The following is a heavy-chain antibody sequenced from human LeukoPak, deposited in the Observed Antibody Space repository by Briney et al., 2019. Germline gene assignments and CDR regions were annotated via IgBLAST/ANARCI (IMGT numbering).Heavy chain of an antibody. Sequence: PSETLSLTCTVSGGSISSYYWSWIRQPPGKGLEWMGYIYYSGSTNYNPSLKSRVTISVDTSKNQFSLKLSSVTAADTAVYYCARDRRITMVRGLDYYYGMDVWGQGTTVTVSS. CDR1: GGSISSYY. V-gene: IGHV4-59*01. J-gene: IGHJ6*02. CDR2: IYYSGST. D-gene: IGHD3-10*01. CDR3: ARDRRITMVRGLDYYYGMDV.